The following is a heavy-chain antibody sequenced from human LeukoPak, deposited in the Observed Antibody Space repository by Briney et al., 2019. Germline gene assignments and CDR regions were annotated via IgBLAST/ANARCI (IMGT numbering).Heavy chain of an antibody. V-gene: IGHV4-30-4*07. Sequence: PSETLSLTCAVSGGSISSGGYSWSWIRQPPGKGLEWIGYIYYSGSTYYSGSTHYKLSLKSRATISVDTSKNQFSLKLSSVTAADTAVYYCARVVCIEYSSSSPLDSTSKKQKYYYYMDVWGKGTTVTVSS. CDR1: GGSISSGGYS. CDR2: IYYSGSTYYSGST. CDR3: ARVVCIEYSSSSPLDSTSKKQKYYYYMDV. J-gene: IGHJ6*03. D-gene: IGHD6-6*01.